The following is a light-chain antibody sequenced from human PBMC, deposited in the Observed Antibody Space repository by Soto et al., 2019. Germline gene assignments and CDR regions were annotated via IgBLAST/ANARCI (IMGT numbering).Light chain of an antibody. V-gene: IGKV3-20*01. J-gene: IGKJ5*01. CDR3: QQYGTSEII. CDR2: TTS. CDR1: QSISVTY. Sequence: EIVLTQSPCTLSLSAGERATLSCRASQSISVTYLAWYQQKTGQAPRLLIYTTSIRATGIPDRFSGSGYGTDFNLTISRLEPEDFAVFYCQQYGTSEIIFGQGTRLEIK.